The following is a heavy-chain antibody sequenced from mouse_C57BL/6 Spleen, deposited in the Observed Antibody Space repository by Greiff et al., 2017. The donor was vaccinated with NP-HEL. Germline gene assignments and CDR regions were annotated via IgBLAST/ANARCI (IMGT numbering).Heavy chain of an antibody. V-gene: IGHV1-22*01. Sequence: EVKLQESGPELVKPGASVKMSCKASGYTFTDYNMHWVKQSHGKSLEWIGYINPNNGGTSYNQKFKGKATLTVNKSSSTAYMELRSLTSEDSAVYYCASIYYYGSSYGYFDVWGTGTTVTVSS. J-gene: IGHJ1*03. CDR1: GYTFTDYN. D-gene: IGHD1-1*01. CDR3: ASIYYYGSSYGYFDV. CDR2: INPNNGGT.